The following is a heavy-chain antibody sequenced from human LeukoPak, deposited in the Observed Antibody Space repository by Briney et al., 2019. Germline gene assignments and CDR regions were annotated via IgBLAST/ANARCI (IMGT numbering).Heavy chain of an antibody. CDR3: ARSSSGWYTMDFDY. V-gene: IGHV3-30-3*01. D-gene: IGHD6-19*01. Sequence: SGGSLRLSCAASGFTFSSYAMHWVRQAPGKGLEWVAVISYDGSNKYYADSVKGRFTISRDNSKNTLYLQMNSLRAEDTAVYYCARSSSGWYTMDFDYWGQGSLVTVSS. CDR1: GFTFSSYA. J-gene: IGHJ4*02. CDR2: ISYDGSNK.